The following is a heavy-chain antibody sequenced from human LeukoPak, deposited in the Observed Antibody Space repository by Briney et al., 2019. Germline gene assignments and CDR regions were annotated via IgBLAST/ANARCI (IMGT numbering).Heavy chain of an antibody. CDR1: GYTLTGLS. D-gene: IGHD5-12*01. V-gene: IGHV1-24*01. CDR2: FDPEDGET. Sequence: GASVKVSCKVSGYTLTGLSMHWVRQAPGKGLEWMGGFDPEDGETIYAQKFQGRVTMTEDTSTDTAYMELSSLRSEDTAVYYCATDRGYSGYDLFDYWGQGTLVTVSS. J-gene: IGHJ4*02. CDR3: ATDRGYSGYDLFDY.